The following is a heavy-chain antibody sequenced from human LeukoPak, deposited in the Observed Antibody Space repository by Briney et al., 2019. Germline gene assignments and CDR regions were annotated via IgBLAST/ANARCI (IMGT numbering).Heavy chain of an antibody. CDR3: ARAVVGTSCYGY. D-gene: IGHD2-2*01. J-gene: IGHJ4*02. CDR1: GFTVSSNY. CDR2: IYAGGST. V-gene: IGHV3-66*01. Sequence: GGSLRLSCAASGFTVSSNYMSWVRQAPGKGLAWVSVIYAGGSTHYADSVKGRFTISRDNSKNTLYLQMNSLTAEDTAVYYCARAVVGTSCYGYWGQGTLVTVSS.